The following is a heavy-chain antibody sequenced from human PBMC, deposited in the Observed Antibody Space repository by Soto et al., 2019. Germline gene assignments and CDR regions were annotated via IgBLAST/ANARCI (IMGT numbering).Heavy chain of an antibody. V-gene: IGHV3-15*01. CDR2: IKSKTDGGTT. J-gene: IGHJ4*02. Sequence: GGSLRLSCAASGFTFSNAWMSWVRQAPGKGLEWVGRIKSKTDGGTTDYAAPVKGRFTISRDDSKNTMYLQMNSLKTADTAVYYCTTGTALGYCSSTSCYPFDYWGQGTLVTVSS. D-gene: IGHD2-2*01. CDR3: TTGTALGYCSSTSCYPFDY. CDR1: GFTFSNAW.